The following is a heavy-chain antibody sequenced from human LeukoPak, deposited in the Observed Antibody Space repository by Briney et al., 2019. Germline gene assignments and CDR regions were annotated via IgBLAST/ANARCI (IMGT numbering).Heavy chain of an antibody. CDR3: ARYRYYYDSSGYYPKGYFDY. CDR1: GGSFSGYY. Sequence: PSETLSLTCAVYGGSFSGYYWSWIRQPPGKGLEWIGEINHSGSTNYNPSLKSRVTISVDTSKNQFPLKLSSVTAADTAVYYCARYRYYYDSSGYYPKGYFDYWGQGTLVTVSS. V-gene: IGHV4-34*01. J-gene: IGHJ4*02. D-gene: IGHD3-22*01. CDR2: INHSGST.